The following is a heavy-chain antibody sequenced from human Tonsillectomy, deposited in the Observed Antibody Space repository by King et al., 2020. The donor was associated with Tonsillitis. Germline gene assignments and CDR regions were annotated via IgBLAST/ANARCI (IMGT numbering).Heavy chain of an antibody. CDR3: ARRLGYFGTSAYHFDY. J-gene: IGHJ4*02. CDR2: INHGGST. D-gene: IGHD3-22*01. V-gene: IGHV4-34*01. CDR1: GGSFSGYY. Sequence: VQLQQWGAGLLKPSETLSLTCAVYGGSFSGYYWNWIRQPPGKGLEWIGEINHGGSTNYNASLTSRVTISVDTSKNQFSLKLNSVTAADTAVYYCARRLGYFGTSAYHFDYWGQGTLVTVSS.